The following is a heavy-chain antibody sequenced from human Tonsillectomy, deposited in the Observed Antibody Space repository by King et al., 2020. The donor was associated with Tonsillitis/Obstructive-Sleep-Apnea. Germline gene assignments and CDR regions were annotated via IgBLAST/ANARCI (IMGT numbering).Heavy chain of an antibody. V-gene: IGHV4-39*01. Sequence: QLQESGPGLVNPSETLSLTCSVSGDSMSSRSYYWGWIRQSPVKGLEWIGSIYYSGSTYYNPSLKSRLTISVDTSKSQFSLKLTSLTATDTALYYCARHGGSGYSSPDFWFDLWGQGTLVTVSS. CDR3: ARHGGSGYSSPDFWFDL. CDR2: IYYSGST. J-gene: IGHJ5*02. CDR1: GDSMSSRSYY. D-gene: IGHD3-22*01.